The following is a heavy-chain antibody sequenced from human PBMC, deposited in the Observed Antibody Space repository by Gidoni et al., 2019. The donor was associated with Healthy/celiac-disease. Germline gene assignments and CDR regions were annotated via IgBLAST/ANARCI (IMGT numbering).Heavy chain of an antibody. CDR3: ARSSWFGESQPIDY. D-gene: IGHD3-10*01. J-gene: IGHJ4*02. CDR2: IYTRGST. CDR1: GGSISSYS. Sequence: QVQLQESGSGLVKTSETLSLPCTVSGGSISSYSWSWFRQPAGKGLEWIGRIYTRGSTNYNPSLKSRVTMSVDTSKNQFSLKLSSVTAADTAVYYCARSSWFGESQPIDYWGQGTLVTVSS. V-gene: IGHV4-4*07.